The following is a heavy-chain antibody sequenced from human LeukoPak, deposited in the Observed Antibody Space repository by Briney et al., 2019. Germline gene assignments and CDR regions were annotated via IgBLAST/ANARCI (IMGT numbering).Heavy chain of an antibody. Sequence: PSETLSLTCTVSGGSVSGYYCSWIRQPAGKGLEWIGRIYSTGSTDYNASLKSRVTMSVDTSKNQFSLKLSSVTAADTAVYYCARMSYDRTGEGRANLYYYMAVWGKGTTVTVSS. CDR2: IYSTGST. CDR1: GGSVSGYY. D-gene: IGHD3-3*01. J-gene: IGHJ6*03. CDR3: ARMSYDRTGEGRANLYYYMAV. V-gene: IGHV4-4*07.